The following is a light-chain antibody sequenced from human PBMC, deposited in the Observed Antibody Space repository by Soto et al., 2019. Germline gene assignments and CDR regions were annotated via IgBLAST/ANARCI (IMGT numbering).Light chain of an antibody. J-gene: IGLJ2*01. Sequence: QSVLTQPASVSGSPGQSITISCTGTSSDVGGYNYVSWYQQHPGKAPKLMIYDVSNRPSGVSNRFSGSKSGNTASLTISGLQAEVEADYYCSSYTSTAGVFGGGTKVTVL. V-gene: IGLV2-14*01. CDR1: SSDVGGYNY. CDR2: DVS. CDR3: SSYTSTAGV.